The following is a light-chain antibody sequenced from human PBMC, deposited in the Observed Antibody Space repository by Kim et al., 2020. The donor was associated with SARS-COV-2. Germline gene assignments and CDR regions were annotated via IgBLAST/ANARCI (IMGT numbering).Light chain of an antibody. J-gene: IGKJ1*01. CDR3: QEYSTVAST. Sequence: DIQMTQSPSTLSASVGDRVTITCRASQSIGRWLAWYQQKPGKAPKFLIYDASSLESGVPSRFSGSGSGTEFTLTISSLQPDDFATYYCQEYSTVASTFGQGTKVDIK. CDR2: DAS. V-gene: IGKV1-5*01. CDR1: QSIGRW.